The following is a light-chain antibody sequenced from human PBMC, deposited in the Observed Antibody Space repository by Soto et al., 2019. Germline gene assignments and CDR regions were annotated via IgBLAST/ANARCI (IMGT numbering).Light chain of an antibody. CDR2: GAS. Sequence: DIHMTQSPSSVSASVGYRFTITCRASQDVGKWLAWYQQKPGKAPTLLIHGASSLQSGVPSRYSGSGHGTDFTLTISSLQPEDFEPYYCQQLSRYPLTFGGGTKVDIK. CDR3: QQLSRYPLT. V-gene: IGKV1-12*01. J-gene: IGKJ4*01. CDR1: QDVGKW.